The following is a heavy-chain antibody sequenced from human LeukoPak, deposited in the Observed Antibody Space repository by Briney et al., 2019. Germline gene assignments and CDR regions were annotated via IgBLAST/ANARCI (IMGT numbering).Heavy chain of an antibody. Sequence: GGSLRLSCAASGFTFSSYAMNWVRQAPGKGLEWVSGISGSGGSTYYADSVKGRFTISRDNSKNTLYLQMNSLRAEDTAVYYCAKRPRSGSQLRHFDYWGQGTLVTVSS. CDR1: GFTFSSYA. J-gene: IGHJ4*02. CDR2: ISGSGGST. CDR3: AKRPRSGSQLRHFDY. V-gene: IGHV3-23*01. D-gene: IGHD3-10*01.